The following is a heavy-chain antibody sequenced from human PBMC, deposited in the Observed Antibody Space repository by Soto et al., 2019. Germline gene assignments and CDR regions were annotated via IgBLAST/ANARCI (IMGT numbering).Heavy chain of an antibody. CDR3: ASCTLSGPYSG. Sequence: GASVKVSCKASGGTFSSYAISWVRQAPGQGLEWMGGIIPIFGTANYAQKFQGRVTITADESTSTAYMELSSLRSEDTAVYYCASCTLSGPYSGWGQGTLVTVSS. CDR1: GGTFSSYA. V-gene: IGHV1-69*13. J-gene: IGHJ4*02. D-gene: IGHD3-10*01. CDR2: IIPIFGTA.